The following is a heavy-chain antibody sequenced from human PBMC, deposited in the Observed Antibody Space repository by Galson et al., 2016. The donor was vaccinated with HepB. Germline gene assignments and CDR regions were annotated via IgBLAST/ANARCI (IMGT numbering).Heavy chain of an antibody. V-gene: IGHV3-30*18. D-gene: IGHD5-18*01. Sequence: SLRLSCAASGFTFSSYGMHWVRQAPGKGLEWVAFVSYDGFNEYYAAYVKGRSTISSDNSKNTLYLQMNSLRAEDTALYYCAKDHRAYSYGHHYFYYWGQGTLVTVSS. CDR1: GFTFSSYG. CDR2: VSYDGFNE. J-gene: IGHJ4*02. CDR3: AKDHRAYSYGHHYFYY.